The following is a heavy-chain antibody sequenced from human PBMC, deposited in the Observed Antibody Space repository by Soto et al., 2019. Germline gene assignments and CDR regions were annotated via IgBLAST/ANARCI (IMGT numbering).Heavy chain of an antibody. J-gene: IGHJ3*02. CDR3: TTDYYDSSGYYRTDAFDI. D-gene: IGHD3-22*01. Sequence: GGSLRLSCAASGFTFSNAWMNWVRQAPGKGLEWVGRIKSKTDGGTTDYAAPVKGRFTISRDDSKNTLYLQMNSLKTEDIAVYYCTTDYYDSSGYYRTDAFDIWGQGTMVTVSS. CDR2: IKSKTDGGTT. CDR1: GFTFSNAW. V-gene: IGHV3-15*07.